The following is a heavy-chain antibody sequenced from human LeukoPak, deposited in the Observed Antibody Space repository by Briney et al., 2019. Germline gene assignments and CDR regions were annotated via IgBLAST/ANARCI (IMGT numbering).Heavy chain of an antibody. Sequence: SETLSLTCTVSNGSMTSDSYYWAWVRQPPGKGLGWIGTIFYSGKTYYSASLKSRVTVSLDTSKKNFSLRLSSVTAADTAVYYCARLWIVATWFDAWGQGALVTVSS. D-gene: IGHD2-2*03. CDR2: IFYSGKT. CDR3: ARLWIVATWFDA. V-gene: IGHV4-39*02. J-gene: IGHJ5*02. CDR1: NGSMTSDSYY.